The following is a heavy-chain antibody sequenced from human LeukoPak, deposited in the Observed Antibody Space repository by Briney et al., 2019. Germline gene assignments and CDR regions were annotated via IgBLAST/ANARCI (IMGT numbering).Heavy chain of an antibody. Sequence: SETLSLTCTVSGNSISSGDNYWSWIRQPAGKGLEWIGRIYTSGSTNYNPSLKSRVTISGDTSKNQFSLRLSSVTAADTAVYYCAKAFEVLQQGLDYWGQGTLVTVSS. CDR2: IYTSGST. D-gene: IGHD6-13*01. CDR3: AKAFEVLQQGLDY. J-gene: IGHJ4*02. CDR1: GNSISSGDNY. V-gene: IGHV4-61*02.